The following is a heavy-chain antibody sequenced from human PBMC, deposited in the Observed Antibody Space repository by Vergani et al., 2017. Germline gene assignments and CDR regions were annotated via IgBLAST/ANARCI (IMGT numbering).Heavy chain of an antibody. CDR2: ISSSSSTI. Sequence: QVQLVESGGGLVKPGGSLRLSCAASGFTFSDYYMSWIRQAPGKGLEWVSYISSSSSTIYYADSVKGRFTISRDNAKNSLYLQMNSLRAEDTAVYYCATSTVTTARNAFDIWGQGTMVTVSS. V-gene: IGHV3-11*04. CDR3: ATSTVTTARNAFDI. D-gene: IGHD4-17*01. CDR1: GFTFSDYY. J-gene: IGHJ3*02.